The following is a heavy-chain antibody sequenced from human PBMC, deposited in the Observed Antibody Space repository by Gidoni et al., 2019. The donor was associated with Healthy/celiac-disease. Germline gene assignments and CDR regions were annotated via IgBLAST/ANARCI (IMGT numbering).Heavy chain of an antibody. CDR3: AKDGLWFGDQSYYGMDV. Sequence: QVQLVESGGGVVQPGRSLRLSCASSGFTFSIYGMHWVRQAPGKGLEWVAVISYDGSNKYYADSVKGRFTISRDNSKNTLYLQMNSLRAEDTAVYYCAKDGLWFGDQSYYGMDVWGQGTTVTVSS. J-gene: IGHJ6*02. D-gene: IGHD3-10*01. CDR1: GFTFSIYG. CDR2: ISYDGSNK. V-gene: IGHV3-30*18.